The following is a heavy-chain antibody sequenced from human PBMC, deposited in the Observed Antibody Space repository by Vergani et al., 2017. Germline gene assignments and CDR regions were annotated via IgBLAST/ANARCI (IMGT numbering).Heavy chain of an antibody. CDR2: VIPIFGTA. V-gene: IGHV1-69*01. J-gene: IGHJ3*02. CDR3: ARVVRTMVLGVIVGDAFDI. CDR1: GGTFSSYA. Sequence: QVQLVQSGAEVKKPGSSVKVSCKASGGTFSSYAISWVRQAPGQGLEWMGGVIPIFGTANYAQKFQGRVTITTDESTSTAYMELSRLRSEDTAVYYCARVVRTMVLGVIVGDAFDIWGRGTMVTVSS. D-gene: IGHD3-10*01.